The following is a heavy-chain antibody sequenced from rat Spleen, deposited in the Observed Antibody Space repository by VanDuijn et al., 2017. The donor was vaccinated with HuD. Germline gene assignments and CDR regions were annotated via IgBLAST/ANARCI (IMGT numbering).Heavy chain of an antibody. CDR3: TTGATRYWYFDF. CDR2: ISYDGSST. V-gene: IGHV5-20*01. J-gene: IGHJ1*01. D-gene: IGHD1-10*01. CDR1: GFTFSNYD. Sequence: EVQLVESGGGLVQPGRSMKLSCAASGFTFSNYDMAWVRQAPTKGLEWVASISYDGSSTYYRDSVKGRLTISRDNAKSTLYLQMDSLRSEDTATYYCTTGATRYWYFDFWGPGTMVTVSS.